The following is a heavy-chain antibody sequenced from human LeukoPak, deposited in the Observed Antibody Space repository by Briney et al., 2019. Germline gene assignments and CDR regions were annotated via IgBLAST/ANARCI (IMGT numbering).Heavy chain of an antibody. Sequence: SETLSLTCAVSGGSISSSNWWSWVRQPPGKGLEWIGEIYHSGSTNYNPSLKSRVTISVDKSKNQFSLKLSSVTAADTAVYYCARYAAAGYYGMDVWGQGTTATVSS. CDR1: GGSISSSNW. V-gene: IGHV4-4*02. D-gene: IGHD6-13*01. CDR2: IYHSGST. J-gene: IGHJ6*02. CDR3: ARYAAAGYYGMDV.